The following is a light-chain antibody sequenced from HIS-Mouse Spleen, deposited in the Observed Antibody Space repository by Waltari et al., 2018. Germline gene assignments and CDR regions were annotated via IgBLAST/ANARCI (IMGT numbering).Light chain of an antibody. J-gene: IGKJ4*01. V-gene: IGKV3-20*01. CDR1: QSVSSSY. Sequence: EIVLTQSPGTLSLSPGERATLSCRASQSVSSSYLAGYQQKPGQAPRLLIYGASSRATGIPDRFSGSGSGTDFTLTISRLEPEDFAVYYCQQYGSSPPEVSFGGGTK. CDR3: QQYGSSPPEVS. CDR2: GAS.